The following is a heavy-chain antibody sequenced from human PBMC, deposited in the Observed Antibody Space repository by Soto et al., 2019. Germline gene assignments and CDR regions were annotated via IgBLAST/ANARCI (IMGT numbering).Heavy chain of an antibody. D-gene: IGHD3-3*01. J-gene: IGHJ4*02. CDR1: GGSISNYY. V-gene: IGHV4-4*07. CDR2: IDTSGST. CDR3: ARGGQDFWSGPFDY. Sequence: KASETLSLTCTVSGGSISNYYCNWIRQPAGKGLEWIGRIDTSGSTNYNPSLKSRVTMSVGTSKQEFSLKLSSVTAADTALYYCARGGQDFWSGPFDYWGRGALVTVSS.